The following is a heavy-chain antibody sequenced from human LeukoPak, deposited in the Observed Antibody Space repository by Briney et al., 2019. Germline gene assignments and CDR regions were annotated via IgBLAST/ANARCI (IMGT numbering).Heavy chain of an antibody. CDR2: IYYSGST. Sequence: SETLSLTCAVYGGSFSGNYWSWIRQPPGKGLEWIGNIYYSGSTYYNPSLKSRVTISVDTSKNQFSLKLSSVTAADTAVYSCARVYSSGWYYAFDIWGQGTMVTVSS. J-gene: IGHJ3*02. V-gene: IGHV4-34*01. CDR3: ARVYSSGWYYAFDI. CDR1: GGSFSGNY. D-gene: IGHD6-19*01.